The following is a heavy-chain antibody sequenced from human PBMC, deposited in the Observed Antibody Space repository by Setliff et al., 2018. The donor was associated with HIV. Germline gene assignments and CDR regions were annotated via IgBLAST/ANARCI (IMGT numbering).Heavy chain of an antibody. D-gene: IGHD3-10*01. CDR2: IYTSGNM. CDR1: GDSINSYH. Sequence: SETLSLTCSVSGDSINSYHWTWFRQPAGKGLESLGRIYTSGNMIYNPSLKSRVTMSADTSRNQLSLKLSYVTAADTALYYCAREGGQGYSGSGSFYHRNFDLWGRGTLVTVSS. V-gene: IGHV4-4*07. CDR3: AREGGQGYSGSGSFYHRNFDL. J-gene: IGHJ2*01.